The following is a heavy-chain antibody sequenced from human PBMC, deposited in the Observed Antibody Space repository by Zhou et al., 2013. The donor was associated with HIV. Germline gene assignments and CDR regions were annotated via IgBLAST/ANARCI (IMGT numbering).Heavy chain of an antibody. CDR3: ARGLGMATAMPCRLDI. Sequence: QVQLVQSGAEVKKPGSSVKVSCKASGGTFSSYAISWVRQAPGQGLEWMGGIIPIFGTANYAQKFQGRVTITTDESTSTAYMELSSLRSEDTAVYYCARGLGMATAMPCRLDIWGQGDNGHRLL. V-gene: IGHV1-69*05. D-gene: IGHD2-2*01. CDR2: IIPIFGTA. CDR1: GGTFSSYA. J-gene: IGHJ3*02.